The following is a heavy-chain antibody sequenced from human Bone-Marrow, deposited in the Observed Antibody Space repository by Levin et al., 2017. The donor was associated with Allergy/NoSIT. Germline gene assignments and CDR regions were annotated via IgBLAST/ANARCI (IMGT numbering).Heavy chain of an antibody. V-gene: IGHV3-9*01. Sequence: SLKISCAASGFTFDDHAMHWVRQVPGKGLEWVSGITWNSGDFGYADSVKGRFTISRDNAKNFLYLQMNSLRPEDTALYYCARDFISARPYYGMDVWGQGTTVTVSS. CDR2: ITWNSGDF. CDR3: ARDFISARPYYGMDV. CDR1: GFTFDDHA. D-gene: IGHD6-6*01. J-gene: IGHJ6*02.